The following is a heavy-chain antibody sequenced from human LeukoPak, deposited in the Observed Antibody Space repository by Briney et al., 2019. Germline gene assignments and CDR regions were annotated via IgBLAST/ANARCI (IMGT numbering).Heavy chain of an antibody. J-gene: IGHJ5*02. Sequence: ASVTVSFKASGFNFSNYGISWVRQAPRPGHERMGWIRADNGNTNYSQKFQDRVTMTTDTSTSTVYLELRSLRSDDTAVFYCATEVPHCSGGTCYFGWFDPWGQGTLVTVSS. CDR2: IRADNGNT. CDR1: GFNFSNYG. V-gene: IGHV1-18*01. D-gene: IGHD2-15*01. CDR3: ATEVPHCSGGTCYFGWFDP.